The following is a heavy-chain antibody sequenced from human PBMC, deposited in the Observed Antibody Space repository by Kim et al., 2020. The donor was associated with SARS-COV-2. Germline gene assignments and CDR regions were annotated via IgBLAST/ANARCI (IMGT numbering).Heavy chain of an antibody. CDR3: AKGSLRGFWSGYIDP. Sequence: GGSLRLSCAASGFTFSSYAMSWVRQAPGKGLEWVSAISGSGGSTYYADSVKGRFTISRDNSKNTLYLQMNSLRAEDTAVYYCAKGSLRGFWSGYIDPWGQGTLVTVSS. CDR2: ISGSGGST. D-gene: IGHD3-3*01. J-gene: IGHJ5*02. V-gene: IGHV3-23*01. CDR1: GFTFSSYA.